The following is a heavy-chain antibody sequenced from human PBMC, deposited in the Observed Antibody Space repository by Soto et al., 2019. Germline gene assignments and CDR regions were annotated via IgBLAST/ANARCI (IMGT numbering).Heavy chain of an antibody. CDR2: FHNSGNP. CDR1: GGSISGYH. V-gene: IGHV4-59*01. CDR3: ARESRVLRYFDWFEYWFDP. D-gene: IGHD3-9*01. J-gene: IGHJ5*02. Sequence: SETLSLTCSISGGSISGYHWNWIRQTPGKGVEWIGYFHNSGNPKYSSSLKSRVTISVDTSASTAYMELSSLRSEDTAVYYCARESRVLRYFDWFEYWFDPWGQGTLVTVSS.